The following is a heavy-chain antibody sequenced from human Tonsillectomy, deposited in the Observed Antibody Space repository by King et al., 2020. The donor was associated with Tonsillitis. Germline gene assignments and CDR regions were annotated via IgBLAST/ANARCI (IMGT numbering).Heavy chain of an antibody. CDR1: GYTFTGYY. Sequence: VQLVESGAEVKKPGASVKVSCKASGYTFTGYYMHWVRQAPGQGLEWMGWINPNSGGTNYAQKFQGRVTMTRDTSISTAYMELSRLRSDDTAVYYCARDLAVAGTFNTYYYYYYGMDVWGQGTTVTVSS. CDR3: ARDLAVAGTFNTYYYYYYGMDV. V-gene: IGHV1-2*02. J-gene: IGHJ6*02. D-gene: IGHD6-19*01. CDR2: INPNSGGT.